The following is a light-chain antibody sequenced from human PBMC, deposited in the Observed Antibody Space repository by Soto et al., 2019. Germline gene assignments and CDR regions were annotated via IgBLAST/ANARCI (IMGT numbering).Light chain of an antibody. CDR1: SSDVGGYNY. V-gene: IGLV2-14*01. CDR2: EVS. CDR3: CSKTSDITYV. J-gene: IGLJ1*01. Sequence: QSALTQPASVSGSPGQSITISCTGTSSDVGGYNYVSWYQQHPGKAPKLMIHEVSNRPSGVSSRFSGSKSGNTASLTISGLQAEDEADYYCCSKTSDITYVVGTGTKVTVL.